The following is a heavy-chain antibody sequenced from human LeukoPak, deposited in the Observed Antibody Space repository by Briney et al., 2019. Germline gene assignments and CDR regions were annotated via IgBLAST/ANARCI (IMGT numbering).Heavy chain of an antibody. Sequence: GGSLRLSCAASGFTFSSYSMNWVRQAPGKGLEWVSSISSSSSYIYYADSVKGRFTISRDNAKNSLYLQMNSLRAEDTAVYYCARCRYDDIVVVPAAIVPGDYWGQGTLVTVSS. J-gene: IGHJ4*02. D-gene: IGHD2-2*01. V-gene: IGHV3-21*01. CDR1: GFTFSSYS. CDR2: ISSSSSYI. CDR3: ARCRYDDIVVVPAAIVPGDY.